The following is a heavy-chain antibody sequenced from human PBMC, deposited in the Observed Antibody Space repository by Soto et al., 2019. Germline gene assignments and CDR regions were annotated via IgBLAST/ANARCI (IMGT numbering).Heavy chain of an antibody. CDR3: ARDFYDPNYYDSSGYYLDV. J-gene: IGHJ6*02. CDR2: ISSSSSYI. CDR1: GFTFRSYS. V-gene: IGHV3-21*01. Sequence: GALLLACAASGFTFRSYSMNWVRQAPGKGLEWVSSISSSSSYIYYADSVKGRFTISRDNAKNSLYLQMNSLRAEDTAVYYCARDFYDPNYYDSSGYYLDVWGQGTKVIVYS. D-gene: IGHD3-22*01.